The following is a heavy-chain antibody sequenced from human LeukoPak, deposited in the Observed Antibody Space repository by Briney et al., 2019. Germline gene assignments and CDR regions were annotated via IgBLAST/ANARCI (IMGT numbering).Heavy chain of an antibody. CDR2: FDPEDGET. D-gene: IGHD3-10*01. J-gene: IGHJ5*02. CDR1: GYTLTELS. CDR3: ATVFGGRENWFDP. Sequence: ASVKVSCKVSGYTLTELSMHWVRQAPGKGFEWMGGFDPEDGETIYAQKFQGRVTMTEDTSTDTAYMELSSLRSEDTAVYYCATVFGGRENWFDPWGQGTLVTVSS. V-gene: IGHV1-24*01.